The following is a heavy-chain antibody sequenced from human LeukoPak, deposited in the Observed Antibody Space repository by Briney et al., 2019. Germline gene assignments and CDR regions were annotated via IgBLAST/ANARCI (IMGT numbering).Heavy chain of an antibody. Sequence: PSQTLSLTCTVSGGSISSGGYYWSWIRQPPGKGLEWIGYIYHSGSTNYNPSLKSRVTISVDTSKNQFSLKLSSVTAADTAVYYCASSPVGATDYWGQGTLVTVSS. CDR3: ASSPVGATDY. CDR2: IYHSGST. J-gene: IGHJ4*02. V-gene: IGHV4-30-2*01. D-gene: IGHD1-26*01. CDR1: GGSISSGGYY.